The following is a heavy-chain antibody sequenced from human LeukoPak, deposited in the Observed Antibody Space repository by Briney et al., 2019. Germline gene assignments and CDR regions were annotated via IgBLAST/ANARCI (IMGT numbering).Heavy chain of an antibody. Sequence: ASVKVSCKASGYTFTSYGFTWVRQAPGQGLEWMGWISAYSGDTNYAQKFQGRVTMTTDTSTSTAYMEVRSLRSDDTAVYYCARDFWSGYYAWFDPWGQGTLVTVSS. D-gene: IGHD3-3*01. V-gene: IGHV1-18*01. CDR2: ISAYSGDT. J-gene: IGHJ5*02. CDR1: GYTFTSYG. CDR3: ARDFWSGYYAWFDP.